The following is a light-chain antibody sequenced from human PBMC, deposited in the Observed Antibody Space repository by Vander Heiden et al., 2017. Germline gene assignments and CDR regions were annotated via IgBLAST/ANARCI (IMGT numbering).Light chain of an antibody. CDR3: QQRSNGYT. CDR2: DAS. V-gene: IGKV3-11*01. CDR1: QSVSSY. Sequence: DSVLTQSPATLSLSPGERATLSCRASQSVSSYLAWYQQKPGQAPRLLIYDASNRATGIPARFSGSGSGTDFTLTISSLEPEDFAVYYCQQRSNGYTFGQGAKLEIK. J-gene: IGKJ2*01.